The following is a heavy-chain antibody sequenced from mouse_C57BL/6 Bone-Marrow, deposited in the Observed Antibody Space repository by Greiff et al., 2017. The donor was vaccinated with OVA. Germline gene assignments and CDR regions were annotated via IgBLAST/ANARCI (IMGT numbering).Heavy chain of an antibody. V-gene: IGHV1-72*01. CDR2: IDPNSGGP. J-gene: IGHJ4*01. CDR1: GYTFTSYW. Sequence: QVQLQQPGAELVKPGASVKLSCKASGYTFTSYWMHWVKQRPGRGLEWIGRIDPNSGGPTYNEKFKSKATLTVDKPSSTAYMQHSRLTSEDSAVYYGERKGYRSSHSAMDYWGQGTSVTVSS. D-gene: IGHD1-1*01. CDR3: ERKGYRSSHSAMDY.